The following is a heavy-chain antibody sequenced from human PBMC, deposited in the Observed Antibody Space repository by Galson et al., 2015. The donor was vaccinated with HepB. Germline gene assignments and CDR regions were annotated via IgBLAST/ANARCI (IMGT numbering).Heavy chain of an antibody. CDR1: GFTFSNAW. J-gene: IGHJ5*02. Sequence: SLRLSCAASGFTFSNAWMSWVRQAPGKGLAWVGRIKSKTDGGTTDYAAPVKGRFTISRDDSKNTLYLQMNSLKTEDTAVYYCTTGRPGIAVAGDNWFDPWGQGTLVTVSS. CDR3: TTGRPGIAVAGDNWFDP. D-gene: IGHD6-19*01. V-gene: IGHV3-15*01. CDR2: IKSKTDGGTT.